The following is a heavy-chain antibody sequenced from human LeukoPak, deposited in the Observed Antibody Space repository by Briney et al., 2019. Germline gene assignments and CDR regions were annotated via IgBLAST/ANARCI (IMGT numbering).Heavy chain of an antibody. D-gene: IGHD2-15*01. CDR1: GYSLSSGYY. CDR3: ARVIYCSGGSCYDGAWFDP. J-gene: IGHJ5*02. V-gene: IGHV4-38-2*01. CDR2: IYQSGST. Sequence: SETLSLTCAVSGYSLSSGYYWGWIRQPPGKGLEWIGSIYQSGSTYYNPSLKSRVTISVDTSKNQFSLKLISLTAADTAVYYCARVIYCSGGSCYDGAWFDPWGQGTLVTVSP.